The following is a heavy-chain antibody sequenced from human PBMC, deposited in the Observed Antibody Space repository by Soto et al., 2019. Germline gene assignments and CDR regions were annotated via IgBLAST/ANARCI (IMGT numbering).Heavy chain of an antibody. D-gene: IGHD2-2*01. J-gene: IGHJ3*02. Sequence: ASVKVSCKASGYTFTSYAMHWVRQAPGQRLEWMGWINAGNGNTKYSQKFQGRVTITRDTSASTAYMELSSLRSEDTAVYYCASLHEDIVVVPAATGAFDIWGQGTMVTVSS. CDR3: ASLHEDIVVVPAATGAFDI. CDR1: GYTFTSYA. CDR2: INAGNGNT. V-gene: IGHV1-3*01.